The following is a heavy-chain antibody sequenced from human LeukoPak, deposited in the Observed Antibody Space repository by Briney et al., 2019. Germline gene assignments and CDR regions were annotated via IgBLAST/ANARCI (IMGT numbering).Heavy chain of an antibody. Sequence: ASVKVSCKASGHTFTGYYIHWVRQAPGQGLEWMGWINPNSGDTKYAQKFQGRVPMTRDTSISTAYMELSRLRSDDTAIYYCANNWAGDSGYWGQGTLVTVSS. CDR1: GHTFTGYY. CDR3: ANNWAGDSGY. D-gene: IGHD4-17*01. V-gene: IGHV1-2*02. J-gene: IGHJ4*02. CDR2: INPNSGDT.